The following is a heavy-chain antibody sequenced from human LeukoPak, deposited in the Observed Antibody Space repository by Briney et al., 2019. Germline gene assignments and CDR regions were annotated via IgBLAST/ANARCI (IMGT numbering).Heavy chain of an antibody. D-gene: IGHD1-14*01. J-gene: IGHJ4*02. CDR3: ARDIPPGYQEDFDY. CDR1: GGSISSSS. V-gene: IGHV3-21*01. CDR2: ISSSSSYI. Sequence: ETLSLTCTVSGGSISSSSYYWGWIRQPPGKGLEWVSSISSSSSYIYYADSVKGRFTISRDNAKNSLHLQMNSLRAEDTAVYYCARDIPPGYQEDFDYWGQGTLVTASS.